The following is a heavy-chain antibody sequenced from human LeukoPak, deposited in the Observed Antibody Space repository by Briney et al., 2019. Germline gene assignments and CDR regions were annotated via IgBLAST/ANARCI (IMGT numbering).Heavy chain of an antibody. D-gene: IGHD5-18*01. CDR3: ARGGEAAMVD. V-gene: IGHV3-48*01. CDR1: GFTFSSYS. J-gene: IGHJ4*02. Sequence: PGGSLRLSCAASGFTFSSYSMNWVRQAPGKGLEWVSYISSSSSTIYYADSVKGRFTISRDNAKNSLYLQMNSLRAEDTAVYYCARGGEAAMVDWAQGTLVTVSS. CDR2: ISSSSSTI.